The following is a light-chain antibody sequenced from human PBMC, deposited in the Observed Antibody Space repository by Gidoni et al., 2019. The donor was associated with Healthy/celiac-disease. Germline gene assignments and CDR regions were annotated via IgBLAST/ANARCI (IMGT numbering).Light chain of an antibody. Sequence: DIQMTQSPSSLSASVGDRVTITCRASQSISSYLNWYQQKPGKAPKPLIYAASSLQSGVPSRFSGSGSGTDFTLTISSLQPEDFATYYCQQSYSTPITFGQXTRLEIK. CDR2: AAS. V-gene: IGKV1-39*01. CDR3: QQSYSTPIT. J-gene: IGKJ5*01. CDR1: QSISSY.